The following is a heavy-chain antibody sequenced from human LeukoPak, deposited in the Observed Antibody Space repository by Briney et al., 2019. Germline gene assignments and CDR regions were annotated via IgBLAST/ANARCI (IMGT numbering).Heavy chain of an antibody. CDR3: ARDLPIAVAGTYGMDV. D-gene: IGHD6-19*01. Sequence: ASVKVSCKAFGYTFTGYYMHWVRQAPGQGLEWMGWINPNSGGTNYAQKFQGRVTMTRDTSISTAYMELSRLRSDDTAVYYCARDLPIAVAGTYGMDVWGQGTTVTVSS. CDR2: INPNSGGT. CDR1: GYTFTGYY. V-gene: IGHV1-2*02. J-gene: IGHJ6*02.